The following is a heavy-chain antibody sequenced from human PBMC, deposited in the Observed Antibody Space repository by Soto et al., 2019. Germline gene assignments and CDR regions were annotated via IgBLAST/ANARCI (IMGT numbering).Heavy chain of an antibody. CDR1: GFTFSSYG. Sequence: PEGSLRLSCAASGFTFSSYGMHWVRQAPGKGLERVAVISYDVSNKYYADSVKGRFTISRDNSKNTLYLQMNSLRAEDTAVYYCAKEESDYYYYHCMDGWGQGTTFTVSS. CDR3: AKEESDYYYYHCMDG. J-gene: IGHJ6*02. V-gene: IGHV3-30*18. D-gene: IGHD2-21*02. CDR2: ISYDVSNK.